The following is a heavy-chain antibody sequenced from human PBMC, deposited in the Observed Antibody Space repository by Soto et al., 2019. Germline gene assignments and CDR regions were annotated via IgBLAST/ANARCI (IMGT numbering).Heavy chain of an antibody. CDR1: GYSFTSYW. D-gene: IGHD6-13*01. V-gene: IGHV5-51*01. J-gene: IGHJ5*02. CDR2: IYPGDSDT. Sequence: LGESLKISCKGSGYSFTSYWIGWVRQMPGKGLEWMGIIYPGDSDTRYSPSFQGQVTISADRSISTAYLQWSSLKASDTAMYYCAREVIPIAAAGTEWFDPWGQGTLVTVSS. CDR3: AREVIPIAAAGTEWFDP.